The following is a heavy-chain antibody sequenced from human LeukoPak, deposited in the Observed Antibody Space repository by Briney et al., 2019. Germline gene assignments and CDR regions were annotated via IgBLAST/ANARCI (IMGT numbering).Heavy chain of an antibody. V-gene: IGHV3-21*04. CDR3: AKERPTRRYCSGGSCYSRYFDY. Sequence: GGSLRLSCAASGFTFSNAWMSWVRQAPGKGLEWVSSISSSSSYIYYADSVKGRFTISRDNAKNSLYLQMNSLRAEDTAVHYCAKERPTRRYCSGGSCYSRYFDYWGQGTLVTVSS. J-gene: IGHJ4*02. D-gene: IGHD2-15*01. CDR2: ISSSSSYI. CDR1: GFTFSNAW.